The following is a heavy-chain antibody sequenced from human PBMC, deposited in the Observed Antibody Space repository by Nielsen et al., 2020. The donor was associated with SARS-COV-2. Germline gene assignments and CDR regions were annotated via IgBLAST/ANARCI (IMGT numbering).Heavy chain of an antibody. J-gene: IGHJ3*02. CDR2: IYWNDDK. V-gene: IGHV2-5*01. CDR3: AHRADTGAFDI. D-gene: IGHD1-14*01. CDR1: GFSLSTSGVG. Sequence: SGPTLVKPPQTLTLTCTFSGFSLSTSGVGVGWFRQPPGKALEWLALIYWNDDKRYSPSLKSRLTITKDTSKNQVVLTMTNMDPVDTATYYCAHRADTGAFDIWGQGTMVTVSS.